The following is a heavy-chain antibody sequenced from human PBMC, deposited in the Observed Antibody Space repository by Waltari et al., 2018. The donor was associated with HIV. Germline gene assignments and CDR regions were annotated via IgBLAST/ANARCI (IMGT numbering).Heavy chain of an antibody. J-gene: IGHJ2*01. CDR1: GFTFSSYW. CDR3: ARSAGHFDL. V-gene: IGHV3-74*01. CDR2: INSDGSST. Sequence: EVQLVESGGGLVQPGGSLRLSCAASGFTFSSYWMHWVRQAPGKGLVCVSVINSDGSSTSNAASVKSRVTISRYNAKNTLYLQMNSLRAEDTAVYYCARSAGHFDLWGRGTLVIVSS.